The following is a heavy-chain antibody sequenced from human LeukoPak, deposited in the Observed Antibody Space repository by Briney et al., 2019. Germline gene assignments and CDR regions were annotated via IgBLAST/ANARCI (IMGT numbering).Heavy chain of an antibody. Sequence: SETLSLTCAVSGGSFSGYYWSWIRQPPGKGLEWIGEINHSGSANYNPSLKSRVTISVDTSKNQFSLKLSSVTAADTAVYYCARGIVVVPVRSYYYYMDVWGKGTTVTVSS. CDR1: GGSFSGYY. CDR2: INHSGSA. D-gene: IGHD2-2*01. V-gene: IGHV4-34*01. CDR3: ARGIVVVPVRSYYYYMDV. J-gene: IGHJ6*03.